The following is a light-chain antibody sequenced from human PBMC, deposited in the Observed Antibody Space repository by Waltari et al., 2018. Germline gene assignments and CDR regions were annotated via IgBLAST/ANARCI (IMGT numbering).Light chain of an antibody. J-gene: IGLJ2*01. CDR2: KDT. Sequence: SYELTQPPSVSVSPGQTATTTCPGAPLPTPFAYWYHQRPGQAPSLLIYKDTERASGIPERFSGSTSGTTVTLTIAGVQAEDEADYFCQSVDVTALPFGGGTRLTVL. CDR3: QSVDVTALP. V-gene: IGLV3-25*03. CDR1: PLPTPF.